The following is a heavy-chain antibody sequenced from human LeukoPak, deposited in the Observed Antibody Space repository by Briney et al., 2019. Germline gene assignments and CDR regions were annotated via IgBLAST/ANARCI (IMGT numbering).Heavy chain of an antibody. V-gene: IGHV4-39*07. D-gene: IGHD3-22*01. CDR1: GGSISSSYSY. J-gene: IGHJ4*02. Sequence: SETLSLTCTVSGGSISSSYSYWGWIRQPPGKGLEWIGSIYYSGSTYYNPSLKSRVTISVDTSKNQFSLKLSSVTAADTAVYYCARDGLFGYDSSGYYSLWGQGTLVTVSS. CDR2: IYYSGST. CDR3: ARDGLFGYDSSGYYSL.